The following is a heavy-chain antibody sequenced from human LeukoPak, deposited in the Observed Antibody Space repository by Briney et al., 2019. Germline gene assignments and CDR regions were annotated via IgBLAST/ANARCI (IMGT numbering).Heavy chain of an antibody. CDR2: ISYDGSNK. CDR1: RFIFSNFS. J-gene: IGHJ4*02. D-gene: IGHD3-22*01. Sequence: GGSLRLSCAASRFIFSNFSMHWVRQAPGKGLEWLAVISYDGSNKYYADSVKGRFTISRDTSKNTLYLRMNSLRAEDTAVYYCAKAVVPVISQHCFDYWGQGTLVTVSS. CDR3: AKAVVPVISQHCFDY. V-gene: IGHV3-30*04.